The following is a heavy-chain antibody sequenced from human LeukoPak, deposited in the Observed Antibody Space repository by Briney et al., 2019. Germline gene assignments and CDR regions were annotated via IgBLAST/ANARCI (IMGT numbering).Heavy chain of an antibody. CDR2: ISGSGDTT. J-gene: IGHJ4*02. CDR3: ATRRATATVVIFDF. CDR1: GFTFNNYP. Sequence: GGSLRLSCAASGFTFNNYPMGWVRQAPGKGLEWVSIISGSGDTTSYADSVKGRFTISRDNSKNTVYLQLNSLRAEDTAVYYCATRRATATVVIFDFWGQGTLVTVSS. D-gene: IGHD2-21*01. V-gene: IGHV3-23*01.